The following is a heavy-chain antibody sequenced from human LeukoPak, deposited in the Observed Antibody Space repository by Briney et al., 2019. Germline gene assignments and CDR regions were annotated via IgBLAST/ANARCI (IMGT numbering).Heavy chain of an antibody. V-gene: IGHV4-30-4*02. CDR2: IYYSGST. CDR3: ARVPQSYSTSYHYYYYYMDV. D-gene: IGHD6-6*01. CDR1: GGSISSGDYY. J-gene: IGHJ6*03. Sequence: PSETLSLTCTVSGGSISSGDYYWSWIRQPPGKGLEWIGYIYYSGSTYYNPSLKSRVTISVDTSKNQFSLKLSSVTAADTAVYYCARVPQSYSTSYHYYYYYMDVWGKGTTVTVSS.